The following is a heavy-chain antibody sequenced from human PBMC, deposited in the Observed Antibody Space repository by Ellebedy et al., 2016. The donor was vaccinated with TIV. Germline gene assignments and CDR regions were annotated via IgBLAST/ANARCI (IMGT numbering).Heavy chain of an antibody. J-gene: IGHJ4*02. V-gene: IGHV4-61*05. Sequence: MPSETLSLTCTVSGASGSVTNSGDFWGWIRQPPGKGLEYIGYMRYSGSSKYNSSLKSRVTISVDKSKNQFSLMLNSVTAADTAVYYCARDFCSSTSCLNYFDYWGQGALVTVSS. CDR3: ARDFCSSTSCLNYFDY. CDR2: MRYSGSS. CDR1: GASGSVTNSGDF. D-gene: IGHD2-2*01.